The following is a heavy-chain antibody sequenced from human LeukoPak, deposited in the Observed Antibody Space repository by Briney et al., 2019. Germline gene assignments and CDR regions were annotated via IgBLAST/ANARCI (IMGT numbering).Heavy chain of an antibody. J-gene: IGHJ3*02. Sequence: ASVKVSCKASGYTFTGYHMHWVRQAPGQGLEWMGWINPNSGGTNYAQKFQGRVTMTRDTSISTAYMELSRLRSDDTAVYYCARAGTGLANDAFDIWGQGTMVTVSS. CDR2: INPNSGGT. CDR3: ARAGTGLANDAFDI. V-gene: IGHV1-2*02. CDR1: GYTFTGYH. D-gene: IGHD6-19*01.